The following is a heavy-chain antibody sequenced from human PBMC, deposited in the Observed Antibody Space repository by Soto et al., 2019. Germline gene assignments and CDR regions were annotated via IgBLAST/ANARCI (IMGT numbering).Heavy chain of an antibody. CDR2: INHSGST. CDR3: ARDTAHYVWGSYRHKAYYFDY. D-gene: IGHD3-16*02. Sequence: SETLSLTCAVYGGSFSGYYWSLIRQPPGKGLEWIGEINHSGSTNYNPSLKSRVTISVDTSKNQFSLKLSSVTAADTAVYYCARDTAHYVWGSYRHKAYYFDYWGQGTLVTGSS. V-gene: IGHV4-34*01. J-gene: IGHJ4*02. CDR1: GGSFSGYY.